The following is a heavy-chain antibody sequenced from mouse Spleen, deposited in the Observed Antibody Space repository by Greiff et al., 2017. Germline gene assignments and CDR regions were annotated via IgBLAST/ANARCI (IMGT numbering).Heavy chain of an antibody. Sequence: VQLQQSGPGLVKPSQSLSLTCSVTGYSITSGYYWNWIRQFPGNKLEWMGYISYDGSNNYNPSLKNRISITRDTSKNQFFLKLNSVTTEDTATYYCASYYGGFAYWGQGTLVTVSA. D-gene: IGHD2-13*01. CDR1: GYSITSGYY. J-gene: IGHJ3*01. V-gene: IGHV3-6*01. CDR3: ASYYGGFAY. CDR2: ISYDGSN.